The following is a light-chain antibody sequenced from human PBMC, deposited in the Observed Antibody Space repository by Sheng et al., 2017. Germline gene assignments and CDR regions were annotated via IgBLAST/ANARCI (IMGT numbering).Light chain of an antibody. J-gene: IGLJ3*02. V-gene: IGLV2-14*03. CDR3: TSYTSSSALRWV. Sequence: QPALTQPASVSGSPGQWLTISCTGTSSDVGAYNYVSWYQQHPGKAPKLIIFDVSKRPSGVSNRFSGSKSGNTASLTISGLQAEDEAVYYCTSYTSSSALRWVFGGGTRLTVL. CDR1: SSDVGAYNY. CDR2: DVS.